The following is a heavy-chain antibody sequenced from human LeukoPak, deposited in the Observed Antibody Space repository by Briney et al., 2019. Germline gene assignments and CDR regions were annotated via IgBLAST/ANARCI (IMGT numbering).Heavy chain of an antibody. CDR1: GGSISSYY. CDR2: IYYSGIT. J-gene: IGHJ4*02. CDR3: ARDKYCSSTSCSPLFDY. Sequence: SETLSLTCTVSGGSISSYYWSWIRQPPGKGLEWIGYIYYSGITNYNPSLKSRVTISVDTSKNQFSLKLSSLTAAGTAVYYCARDKYCSSTSCSPLFDYWGQGTLVTVSS. D-gene: IGHD2-2*01. V-gene: IGHV4-59*01.